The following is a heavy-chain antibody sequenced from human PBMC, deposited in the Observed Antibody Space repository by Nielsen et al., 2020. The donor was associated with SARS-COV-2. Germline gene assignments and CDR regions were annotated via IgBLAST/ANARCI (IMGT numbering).Heavy chain of an antibody. V-gene: IGHV3-30*18. CDR2: ISYDGSNK. D-gene: IGHD3-3*01. CDR3: AKDQDDAYYYYYYMDV. J-gene: IGHJ6*03. Sequence: GGSLRLSCAASGFTFSSYGMHWVRQAPGKGLEWVAVISYDGSNKYYADSVKGRFTISRDNSKNTLYLQMNSLRAEGTAVYYCAKDQDDAYYYYYYMDVWGKGTTVTVSS. CDR1: GFTFSSYG.